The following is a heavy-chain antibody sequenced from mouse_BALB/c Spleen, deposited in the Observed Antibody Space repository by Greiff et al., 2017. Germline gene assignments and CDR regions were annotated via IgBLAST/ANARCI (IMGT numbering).Heavy chain of an antibody. Sequence: EVKLQESGAELVKPGASVKLSCTASGFNIKDTYMHWVKQRPEQGLEWIGRIDPANGNTKYDPKFQGKATITADTSSNTAYLQLSSLTSEDTAVYYCARSGTVYAMDYWGQGTSVTVSS. J-gene: IGHJ4*01. V-gene: IGHV14-3*02. CDR1: GFNIKDTY. CDR2: IDPANGNT. CDR3: ARSGTVYAMDY. D-gene: IGHD1-1*01.